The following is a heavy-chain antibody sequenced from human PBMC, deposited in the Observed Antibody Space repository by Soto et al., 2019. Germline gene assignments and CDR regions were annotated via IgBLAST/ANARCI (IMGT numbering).Heavy chain of an antibody. CDR3: ARDSPGDYDSSRYLDAFHL. Sequence: QVQLQESGPGLVKPSETLSLTCTVSGGSISSYYWSWIRQPPGKGLEWIGYIYYSGSTNYNPSLXRRVTISVTSXXNXFXXQLICVTAADTAVYYCARDSPGDYDSSRYLDAFHLWGQGTMVTVSS. CDR2: IYYSGST. CDR1: GGSISSYY. D-gene: IGHD3-22*01. J-gene: IGHJ3*01. V-gene: IGHV4-59*01.